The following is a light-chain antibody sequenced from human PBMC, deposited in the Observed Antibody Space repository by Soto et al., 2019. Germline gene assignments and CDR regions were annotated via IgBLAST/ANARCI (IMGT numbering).Light chain of an antibody. Sequence: DIQMTQSPSSLSASVGDRVNITCRASQDIRHDLGWYQQKPGKAPKRLIYAASRWQSGVPSRFSGSGSGTEFTLTITSLQPEDFATYYCLHHNSYPLTFGGGTRVEIK. CDR2: AAS. J-gene: IGKJ4*01. V-gene: IGKV1-17*01. CDR1: QDIRHD. CDR3: LHHNSYPLT.